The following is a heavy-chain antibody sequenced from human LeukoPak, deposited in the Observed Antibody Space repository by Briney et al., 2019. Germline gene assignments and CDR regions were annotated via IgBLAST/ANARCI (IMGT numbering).Heavy chain of an antibody. V-gene: IGHV4-34*01. CDR2: IYYRGST. D-gene: IGHD3-3*01. Sequence: SETLSLTCAIYGGPLSGYSWSWIRQPPGKGLEWIGTIYYRGSTYYNPSLKSRVTISVDTSKNQFSLKLTSVTAADTAVYYCARLGRTYYDFWSGPWGQGTLVTVSS. CDR1: GGPLSGYS. J-gene: IGHJ5*02. CDR3: ARLGRTYYDFWSGP.